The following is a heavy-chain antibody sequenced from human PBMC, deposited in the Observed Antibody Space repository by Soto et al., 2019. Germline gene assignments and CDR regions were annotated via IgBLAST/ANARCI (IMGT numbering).Heavy chain of an antibody. CDR2: VYYSGST. V-gene: IGHV4-39*01. Sequence: SETLSLTCTFSGFSVSSSSYYWGWVRKPPGKGLEWIGSVYYSGSTYYNPSLESRVTISVDKSKNQFSLKLMSLSAADTAVYYCGRLEGLATISYYFDYWGQGALVTVSS. J-gene: IGHJ4*02. CDR1: GFSVSSSSYY. D-gene: IGHD3-9*01. CDR3: GRLEGLATISYYFDY.